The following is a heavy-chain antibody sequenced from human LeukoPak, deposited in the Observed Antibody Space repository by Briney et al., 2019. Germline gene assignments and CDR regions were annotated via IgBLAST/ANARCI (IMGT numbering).Heavy chain of an antibody. Sequence: ASVKASSKASGYGFSSYGISWVRQAPGQGLEWMGWISAYNGNTNYAQKLQGRVTMTTDTSTSTAYMELRSLRSDDTAVYYCARGRGYSYVIDFDYWGQGTLVTVSS. CDR2: ISAYNGNT. CDR3: ARGRGYSYVIDFDY. D-gene: IGHD5-18*01. J-gene: IGHJ4*02. CDR1: GYGFSSYG. V-gene: IGHV1-18*01.